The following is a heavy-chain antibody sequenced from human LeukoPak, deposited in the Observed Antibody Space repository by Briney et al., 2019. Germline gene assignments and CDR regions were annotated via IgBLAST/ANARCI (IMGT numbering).Heavy chain of an antibody. CDR1: GFTVSSNY. V-gene: IGHV3-53*01. CDR2: IYSAGGT. Sequence: PGGSLRLSCAASGFTVSSNYMSWVRQAPGKGLEWVSVIYSAGGTYYADSVEGRFTISRDNSKNTLYLQMNSLRAEDTAVYYCATSTAWPGFFDHWGQGTLVTVSS. CDR3: ATSTAWPGFFDH. J-gene: IGHJ4*02. D-gene: IGHD2-21*02.